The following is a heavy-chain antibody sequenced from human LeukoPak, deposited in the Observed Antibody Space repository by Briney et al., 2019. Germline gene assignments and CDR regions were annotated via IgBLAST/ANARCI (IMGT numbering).Heavy chain of an antibody. V-gene: IGHV4-59*05. D-gene: IGHD4-17*01. CDR3: ARLGTTVTTGGDY. CDR1: GGSISSYY. Sequence: SETLSLTCTVSGGSISSYYWSWIRQPPGKGLEWIGSMYHSGSTYYNPPLKSRVTISVDTSKNQFSLKLSSVTAADTAVYYCARLGTTVTTGGDYWGQGTLVTVSS. J-gene: IGHJ4*02. CDR2: MYHSGST.